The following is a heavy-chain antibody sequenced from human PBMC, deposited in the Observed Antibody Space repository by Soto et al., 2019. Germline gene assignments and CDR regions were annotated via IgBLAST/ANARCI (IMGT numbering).Heavy chain of an antibody. CDR3: ASWLVGAPFDS. V-gene: IGHV4-34*01. CDR2: INHSGRT. CDR1: GDSFTKYY. J-gene: IGHJ4*01. Sequence: SETLSLTCAVYGDSFTKYYWSWIRQPPGKGLEWVMEINHSGRTNFNPSLKSRVTLAVDGAKNEFSLKLRSVTAADTGVYYCASWLVGAPFDSWGHRTLVTVSA. D-gene: IGHD1-26*01.